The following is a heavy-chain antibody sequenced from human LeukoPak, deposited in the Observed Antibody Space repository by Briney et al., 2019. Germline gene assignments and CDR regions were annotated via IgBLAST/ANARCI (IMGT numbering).Heavy chain of an antibody. Sequence: GGSLRLSCAASGFTFSSYAMRWVRQAPGKGLEWVSAIGSGSGGTTIYADSVKGRFTISRDNSKSTLYLQMNSLRAEDTAVYYCAKCGGNRGPLYYFDYWGQGTLVTASS. J-gene: IGHJ4*02. V-gene: IGHV3-23*01. CDR2: IGSGSGGTT. CDR1: GFTFSSYA. CDR3: AKCGGNRGPLYYFDY. D-gene: IGHD4-23*01.